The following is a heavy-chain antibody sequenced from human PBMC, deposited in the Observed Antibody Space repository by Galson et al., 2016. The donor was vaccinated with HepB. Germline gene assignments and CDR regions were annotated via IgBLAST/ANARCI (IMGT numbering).Heavy chain of an antibody. Sequence: SLRLSCAASGFSFSTYAMHWVRQAPGKGLEWVAVISYDGSNKYYADSVKGRFTISRDNSKNTLSLQMNTLRAEDMAIYYCASTHGNPYDRPDIWGQGTVVTVSS. V-gene: IGHV3-30-3*01. CDR1: GFSFSTYA. CDR2: ISYDGSNK. D-gene: IGHD3-22*01. CDR3: ASTHGNPYDRPDI. J-gene: IGHJ3*02.